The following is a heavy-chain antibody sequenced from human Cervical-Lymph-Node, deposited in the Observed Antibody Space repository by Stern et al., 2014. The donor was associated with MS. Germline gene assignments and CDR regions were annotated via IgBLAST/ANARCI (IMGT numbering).Heavy chain of an antibody. CDR2: IYPDGGT. V-gene: IGHV4-59*01. D-gene: IGHD2-15*01. CDR3: ARVDDCSGGTCFSTSWFDP. J-gene: IGHJ5*02. CDR1: GGSFNNYY. Sequence: QVQLQESGPELEKPSETLSLTCTASGGSFNNYYWSWIRQPPGQGLEWIGYIYPDGGTKNNPSLNRRVTISPQTSKKPFSLRLTAVTAADTAVYYCARVDDCSGGTCFSTSWFDPWCQGTLVTVSS.